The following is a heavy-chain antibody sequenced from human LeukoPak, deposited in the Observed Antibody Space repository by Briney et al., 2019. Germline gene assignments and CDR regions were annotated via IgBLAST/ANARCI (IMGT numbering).Heavy chain of an antibody. CDR2: FVPEDGET. CDR3: ATLPRGHLFDS. D-gene: IGHD3-10*01. J-gene: IGHJ4*02. CDR1: GDTLTELS. V-gene: IGHV1-24*01. Sequence: ASVKVSCKLSGDTLTELSMHWVRQSPGKGLEWMGGFVPEDGETIYAQKFQGRVTMTEDTSTDTAYMELSSLRSDDTAVYFCATLPRGHLFDSWGQGTPVTVSS.